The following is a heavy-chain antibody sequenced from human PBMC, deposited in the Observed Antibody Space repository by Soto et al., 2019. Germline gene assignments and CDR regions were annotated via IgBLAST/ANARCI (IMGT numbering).Heavy chain of an antibody. Sequence: QGQFVQSGPDVKKPGASVKVSCKSSGYTFTDYGISWVRQAPGQGLELWGWLTPYNGETSFPQSDDGRVTLATDTSTNTAYMDLRSLRADYTAVYFGAKDRHRSVRGSPASGGWYFDLWGPGTLVTVSS. J-gene: IGHJ2*01. D-gene: IGHD2-15*01. CDR1: GYTFTDYG. V-gene: IGHV1-18*01. CDR2: LTPYNGET. CDR3: AKDRHRSVRGSPASGGWYFDL.